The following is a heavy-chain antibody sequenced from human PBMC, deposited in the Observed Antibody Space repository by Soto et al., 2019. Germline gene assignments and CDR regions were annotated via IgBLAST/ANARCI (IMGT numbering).Heavy chain of an antibody. Sequence: ASVKVSCKVSGYTLTELSMHWVRQAPGKGLEWMGGFDPEDGETIYAQKFQGRVTMTEDTSTDTAYMELSSLRSEDTAVYYCATSAYGSGSLHWFDPWGQGTLVTVSS. J-gene: IGHJ5*02. V-gene: IGHV1-24*01. CDR3: ATSAYGSGSLHWFDP. D-gene: IGHD3-10*01. CDR1: GYTLTELS. CDR2: FDPEDGET.